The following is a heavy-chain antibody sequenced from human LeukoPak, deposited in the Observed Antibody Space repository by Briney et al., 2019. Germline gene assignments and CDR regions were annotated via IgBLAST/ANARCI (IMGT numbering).Heavy chain of an antibody. CDR2: IAWNSGNT. CDR3: AKELHGSGNYAFDY. V-gene: IGHV3-9*01. D-gene: IGHD3-10*01. J-gene: IGHJ4*02. Sequence: GGSLRLSCAASGFTFDNYAMHWVRQAPGKGLEWVSGIAWNSGNTGFADSVKGRFTISRDNSKNTLYLQMNSLRAEDTAVYFCAKELHGSGNYAFDYWGQGTLVTVSS. CDR1: GFTFDNYA.